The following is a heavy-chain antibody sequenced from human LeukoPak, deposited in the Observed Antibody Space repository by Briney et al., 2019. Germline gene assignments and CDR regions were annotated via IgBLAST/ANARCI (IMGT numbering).Heavy chain of an antibody. D-gene: IGHD2-2*01. V-gene: IGHV3-21*01. CDR3: ARSRVVPAAIVGDDAFDI. CDR1: GFTFSSYS. CDR2: ISSSSSYI. J-gene: IGHJ3*02. Sequence: GGSLRLSCAASGFTFSSYSMNWVRQAPGKGLEWVSSISSSSSYIYYADSVKGRFTISRDNAKNSLYLQMNSLRAEDTAVYYCARSRVVPAAIVGDDAFDIWGQGTMVTVSS.